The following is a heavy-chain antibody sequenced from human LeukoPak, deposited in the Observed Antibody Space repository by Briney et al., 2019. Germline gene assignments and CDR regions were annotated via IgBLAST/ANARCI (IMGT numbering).Heavy chain of an antibody. Sequence: ASVRVSCKASGYTFTGYYMHWVRQAPGQGLEWMGWINPNSGGTNYAQKFQGRVTMTRDTSISAAYMELSRLRSDDTAVYYCARVSGPRVVVNSLFSYFQHWGQGTLVTVSS. J-gene: IGHJ1*01. CDR1: GYTFTGYY. CDR2: INPNSGGT. V-gene: IGHV1-2*02. D-gene: IGHD2-15*01. CDR3: ARVSGPRVVVNSLFSYFQH.